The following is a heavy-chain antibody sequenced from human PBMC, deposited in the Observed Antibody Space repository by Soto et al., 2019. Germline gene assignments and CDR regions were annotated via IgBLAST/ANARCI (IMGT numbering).Heavy chain of an antibody. V-gene: IGHV4-31*03. CDR3: ARLGYDSSGYPRWCDP. CDR2: VYFSGNT. J-gene: IGHJ5*02. CDR1: GGSISSSSYS. Sequence: PSETLSLTCTVSGGSISSSSYSWSWIRQHPGKGLEWIGYVYFSGNTDYNPSLKSRVTISVDTSKKQFSRRLTSVTVADTAVYYCARLGYDSSGYPRWCDPWGQGTLVTVS. D-gene: IGHD3-22*01.